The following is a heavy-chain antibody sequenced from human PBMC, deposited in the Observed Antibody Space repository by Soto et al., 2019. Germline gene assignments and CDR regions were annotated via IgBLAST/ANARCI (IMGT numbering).Heavy chain of an antibody. D-gene: IGHD6-19*01. J-gene: IGHJ4*02. CDR2: ISLEGSNK. V-gene: IGHV3-30*18. CDR1: GFNFSHYA. Sequence: QVQLVESGGGVVQPGTSLRLSCEASGFNFSHYAMHWVRQAPGKGLEWLAIISLEGSNKYSAKPVKDRFTISRDNPKSTLYLQMNSLRPEDTAVYYCAKDGATPVAARFRDSWGQVTPVTVSS. CDR3: AKDGATPVAARFRDS.